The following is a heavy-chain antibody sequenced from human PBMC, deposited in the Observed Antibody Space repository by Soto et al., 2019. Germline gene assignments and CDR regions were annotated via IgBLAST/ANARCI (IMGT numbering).Heavy chain of an antibody. CDR2: INHSGST. D-gene: IGHD1-7*01. Sequence: EARCVTCTGSGGILRGYYWLWFRQPPGKGLEWIGEINHSGSTNYNPSLKSRVTISVDTSKNQFSLKLSSVTAADTAVYYCAGRRREVPTFSGQRTFDL. J-gene: IGHJ2*01. CDR1: GGILRGYY. V-gene: IGHV4-34*08. CDR3: AGRRREVPTFSGQRTFDL.